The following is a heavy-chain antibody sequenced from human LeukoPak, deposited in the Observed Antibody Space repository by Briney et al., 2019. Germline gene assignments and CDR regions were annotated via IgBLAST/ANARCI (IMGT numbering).Heavy chain of an antibody. V-gene: IGHV4-59*01. CDR1: GGSLSSYY. D-gene: IGHD5-12*01. CDR2: IYYSGST. J-gene: IGHJ4*02. CDR3: ARTPLVARPLGLDY. Sequence: PSETLSLTCTVSGGSLSSYYWSWIRQPPGKGLEWVGYIYYSGSTNYDPSLKSRVTISVDTSKNQFSLKLSSVPAADTAVYYCARTPLVARPLGLDYWGQGTLVTVSS.